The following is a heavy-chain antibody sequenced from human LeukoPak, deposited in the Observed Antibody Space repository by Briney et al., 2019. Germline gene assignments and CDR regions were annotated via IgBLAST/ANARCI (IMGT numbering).Heavy chain of an antibody. CDR1: GGSISSGDYF. CDR2: LYYSGST. CDR3: ARDNPRYDFWSGFML. J-gene: IGHJ4*02. V-gene: IGHV4-30-4*01. Sequence: SQTLSLTCTVSGGSISSGDYFWTWIRQPPGKGLEWIGYLYYSGSTYYNPSLKSRVTILVDTSKNQFSLRLSSVAAADTAVYYCARDNPRYDFWSGFMLWGQGTLVTVSS. D-gene: IGHD3-3*01.